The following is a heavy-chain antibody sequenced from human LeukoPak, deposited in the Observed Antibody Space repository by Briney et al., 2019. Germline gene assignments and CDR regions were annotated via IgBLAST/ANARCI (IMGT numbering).Heavy chain of an antibody. Sequence: SETLSLTCAVYGGSFSGYYWSWIRQPPGKGLERNGEINHSGSTDYNPSLKSRVTISVDTSTNQFSLKLSSVTAAATAVYYCARDRVGQQLVGRNSYYYYMDVWGKGTTVTISS. D-gene: IGHD6-13*01. CDR1: GGSFSGYY. V-gene: IGHV4-34*01. CDR2: INHSGST. J-gene: IGHJ6*03. CDR3: ARDRVGQQLVGRNSYYYYMDV.